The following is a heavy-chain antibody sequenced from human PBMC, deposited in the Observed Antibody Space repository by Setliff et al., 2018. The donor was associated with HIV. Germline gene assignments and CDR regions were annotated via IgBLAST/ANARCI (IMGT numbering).Heavy chain of an antibody. V-gene: IGHV1-69*02. CDR1: RRTFNSHT. D-gene: IGHD3-3*01. Sequence: RASVKVSCKASRRTFNSHTINWVRQAPGQGLDWMGRIIPILGVANYAQRFQGKVTITADKSTSTAYMELTSLRFDDTAMYYCVRGVQSPPHYSYYYMDVWGEGTMVTVSS. CDR2: IIPILGVA. CDR3: VRGVQSPPHYSYYYMDV. J-gene: IGHJ6*03.